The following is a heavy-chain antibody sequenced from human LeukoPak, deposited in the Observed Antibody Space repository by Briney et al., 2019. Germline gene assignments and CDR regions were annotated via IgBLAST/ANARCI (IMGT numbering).Heavy chain of an antibody. D-gene: IGHD1-7*01. V-gene: IGHV4-34*01. CDR3: ARRWNYGRNYYIDV. CDR1: GGSFSNYY. J-gene: IGHJ6*03. Sequence: PSETLSLTCAVYGGSFSNYYWSWIRQPPGRRLEWIGEISDSGRTNYNPSLMSRVTVSVDTSKNQFSLRLTSVTATDTAVYYCARRWNYGRNYYIDVWGNGATVSVSS. CDR2: ISDSGRT.